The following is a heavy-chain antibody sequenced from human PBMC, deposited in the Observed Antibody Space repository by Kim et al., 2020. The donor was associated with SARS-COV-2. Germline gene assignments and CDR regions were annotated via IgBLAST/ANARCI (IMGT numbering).Heavy chain of an antibody. D-gene: IGHD5-12*01. CDR3: ARPHPTKNYYYGMDV. J-gene: IGHJ6*02. V-gene: IGHV1-3*01. Sequence: KFQGRVTITRDTSASTAYMELSSLRSEDTAVYYCARPHPTKNYYYGMDVWGQGTTVTVSS.